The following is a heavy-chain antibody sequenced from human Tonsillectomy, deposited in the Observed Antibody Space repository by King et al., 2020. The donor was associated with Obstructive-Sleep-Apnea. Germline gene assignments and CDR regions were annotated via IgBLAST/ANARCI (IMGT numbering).Heavy chain of an antibody. Sequence: QLVQSGAEVRKPGESLKISCKGSGYSFTSYWIGWVRQKPGKGLEWMGIIYPGDYDTTYGPTFQGQVTISADKSISTAYLQWSSLKASDTAMYYCARRESGTGAFDIWGQGTMVTVSS. J-gene: IGHJ3*02. V-gene: IGHV5-51*01. CDR2: IYPGDYDT. CDR3: ARRESGTGAFDI. D-gene: IGHD6-13*01. CDR1: GYSFTSYW.